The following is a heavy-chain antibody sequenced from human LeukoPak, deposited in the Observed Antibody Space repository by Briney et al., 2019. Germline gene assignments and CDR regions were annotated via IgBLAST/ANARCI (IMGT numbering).Heavy chain of an antibody. CDR2: IIPILGIA. CDR3: ASRNSYGYLYYGMDV. CDR1: GGTFSSYA. Sequence: GASVKVSCKASGGTFSSYAISWVRQAPGQGLEWMGRIIPILGIANYAQKFQGRVTITADKSTSTAYMELSSLRSGDTAVYYCASRNSYGYLYYGMDVWGQGTTVTVSS. D-gene: IGHD5-18*01. V-gene: IGHV1-69*04. J-gene: IGHJ6*02.